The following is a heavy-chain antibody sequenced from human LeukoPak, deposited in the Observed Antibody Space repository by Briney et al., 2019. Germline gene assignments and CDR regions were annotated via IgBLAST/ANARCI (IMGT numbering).Heavy chain of an antibody. CDR1: GFTFSSYA. CDR2: ISGSGGIT. V-gene: IGHV3-23*01. CDR3: AKDRRAGSYDY. J-gene: IGHJ4*02. Sequence: GGSLRLSCAASGFTFSSYAMSWVRQAPGKGLEWVSVISGSGGITDYADSVKGRFTISRDNSKNTLYLQMNSLRAEDTAVYYCAKDRRAGSYDYWGQGTLVTVSS. D-gene: IGHD3-10*01.